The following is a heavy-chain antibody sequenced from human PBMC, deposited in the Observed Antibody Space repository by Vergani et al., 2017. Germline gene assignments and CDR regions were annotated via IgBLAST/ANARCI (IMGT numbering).Heavy chain of an antibody. V-gene: IGHV3-43*01. J-gene: IGHJ6*02. CDR2: ISWDGGST. CDR1: GFTFDDYT. CDR3: AKDMGYDDDYVMDV. Sequence: EVQLVESGGVVVQPGGSLRLSCAASGFTFDDYTMHWVRQAPGKGLEWVSLISWDGGSTYYADSVKGRFTVSRDNSKNSLYLQMNSLGTEDTALYYCAKDMGYDDDYVMDVWGRGVTVVVS.